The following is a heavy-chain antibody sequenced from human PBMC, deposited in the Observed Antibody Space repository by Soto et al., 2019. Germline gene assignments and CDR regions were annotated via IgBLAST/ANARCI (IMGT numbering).Heavy chain of an antibody. D-gene: IGHD6-19*01. V-gene: IGHV1-2*02. CDR3: ARSKAVAGTVVYYYGMDV. CDR2: INPNSGGT. J-gene: IGHJ6*02. Sequence: ASVKGSCKGAGYAFTGYYRHWVRQAPGQGFEWMGWINPNSGGTNYAQKFQGRVTMTRDTSISTAYMELSRLRSDDTAVYYCARSKAVAGTVVYYYGMDVWGQGTTVTSP. CDR1: GYAFTGYY.